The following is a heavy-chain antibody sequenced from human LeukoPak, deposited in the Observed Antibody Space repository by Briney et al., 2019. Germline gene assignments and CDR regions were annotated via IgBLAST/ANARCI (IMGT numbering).Heavy chain of an antibody. CDR3: ARGYWSSTSCFNWFDP. CDR2: IYHSGST. V-gene: IGHV4-4*02. D-gene: IGHD2-2*01. Sequence: PSETLSLTCAVSGGSISSSNWWSWVRQPPGKGLEWIGVIYHSGSTNYNPSLKSRVTISVDKSKNQFSLKLSSVTAADTALYYCARGYWSSTSCFNWFDPWGQGTLVTVSS. CDR1: GGSISSSNW. J-gene: IGHJ5*02.